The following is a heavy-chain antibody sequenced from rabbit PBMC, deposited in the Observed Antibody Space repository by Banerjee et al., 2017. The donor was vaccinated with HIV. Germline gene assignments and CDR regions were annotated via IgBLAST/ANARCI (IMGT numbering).Heavy chain of an antibody. CDR2: IDTGSSGST. J-gene: IGHJ4*01. D-gene: IGHD1-1*01. Sequence: QQQLEESGGGLVKPGGTLTLTCKASGIDFSSYYYMCWVRQAPGKGLEWIGCIDTGSSGSTYYASWAKGRFTISKTSSTTVTLQMTSLTAADTATYFCARASIIGIGSGVYPDYFNLWGQGTLVTVS. CDR1: GIDFSSYYY. V-gene: IGHV1S45*01. CDR3: ARASIIGIGSGVYPDYFNL.